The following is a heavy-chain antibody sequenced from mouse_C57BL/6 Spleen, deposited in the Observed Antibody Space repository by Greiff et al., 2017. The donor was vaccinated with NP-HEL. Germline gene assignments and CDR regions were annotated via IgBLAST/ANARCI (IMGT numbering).Heavy chain of an antibody. J-gene: IGHJ3*01. CDR3: ERSYDGYYGFAY. CDR1: GFSINSDCY. D-gene: IGHD2-3*01. Sequence: EVQLQQSGPSLVRPSQTLSLTCTVTGFSINSDCYWIWIRQFPGNKLEYIGYTFYSGITYYKPSLESRTYITRDTSKNQFSLKLSSVTTEDTATYYCERSYDGYYGFAYWGQGTLVTVSA. V-gene: IGHV3-3*01. CDR2: TFYSGIT.